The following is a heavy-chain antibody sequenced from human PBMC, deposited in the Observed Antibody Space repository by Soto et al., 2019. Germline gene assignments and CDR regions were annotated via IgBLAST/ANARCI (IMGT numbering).Heavy chain of an antibody. CDR3: ARGDYGGNGPGRQTMDV. V-gene: IGHV4-34*01. Sequence: QVQLQQWGAGLLKPSETLSLTCAVYGGSFSGYYWSWIRQPPGKGLEWIGEINHSGSTNYNPSLKSRVTISVDTSKNQFSLNLSSVTAADTAVYYCARGDYGGNGPGRQTMDVWGQGTTVTVSS. J-gene: IGHJ6*02. D-gene: IGHD4-17*01. CDR2: INHSGST. CDR1: GGSFSGYY.